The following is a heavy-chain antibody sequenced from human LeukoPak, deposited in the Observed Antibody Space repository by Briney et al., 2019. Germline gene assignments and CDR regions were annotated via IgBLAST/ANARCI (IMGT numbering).Heavy chain of an antibody. D-gene: IGHD3-22*01. J-gene: IGHJ4*02. CDR1: GGSISSSSYY. V-gene: IGHV4-39*07. CDR3: ARDEGYYDSSGPRPGDDFDY. CDR2: IYYSGST. Sequence: SETLSLTCTVSGGSISSSSYYWGWIRQPPGKGLEWIGSIYYSGSTYYNPSLKSRVTISVDTSKNQFSLKLSSVTAADTAVYYRARDEGYYDSSGPRPGDDFDYWGQGTLVTVSS.